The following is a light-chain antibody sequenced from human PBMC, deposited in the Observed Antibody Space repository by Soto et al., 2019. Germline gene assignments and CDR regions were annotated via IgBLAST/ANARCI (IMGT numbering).Light chain of an antibody. CDR1: QSVSSD. V-gene: IGKV3-15*01. CDR3: QQYNNWWT. Sequence: EIVMTQSPATLSVSPGERATLSCRASQSVSSDLAWYLQKPGQAPRLLIYGASTRATGIPARFSGSGSGTEFTLTISSLQSEDFAVYYCQQYNNWWTFGRGTKVDIK. CDR2: GAS. J-gene: IGKJ1*01.